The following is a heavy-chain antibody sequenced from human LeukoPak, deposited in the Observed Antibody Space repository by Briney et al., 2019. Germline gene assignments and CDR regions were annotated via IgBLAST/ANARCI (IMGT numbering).Heavy chain of an antibody. CDR2: ISGSGGST. J-gene: IGHJ4*02. CDR1: GFTFSSYA. CDR3: ARVYGWGTYLFDY. D-gene: IGHD3-10*01. V-gene: IGHV3-23*01. Sequence: GGSLRLSCAASGFTFSSYAMSWVRQAPGKGLEWVSAISGSGGSTYYADSVKGRFTISRDNSKNTLYLQMNSLRAKDTAVYYCARVYGWGTYLFDYWGQGTLVTVSS.